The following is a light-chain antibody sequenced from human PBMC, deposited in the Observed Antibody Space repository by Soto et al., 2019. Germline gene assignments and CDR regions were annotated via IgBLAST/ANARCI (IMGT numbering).Light chain of an antibody. CDR2: DAS. V-gene: IGKV3-11*01. CDR1: QSVSIY. Sequence: EIVLTQSPATLSLSPGERATLSCRASQSVSIYLAWYQQKPGQAPRLLVYDASSRATGIPARFSGSVSGTDLTLTISSLEPEDFAVYYCQQRSNWPPSFGQGTRLEIK. CDR3: QQRSNWPPS. J-gene: IGKJ5*01.